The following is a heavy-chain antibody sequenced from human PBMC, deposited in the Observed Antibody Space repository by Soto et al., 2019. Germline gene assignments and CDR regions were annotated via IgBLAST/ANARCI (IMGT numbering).Heavy chain of an antibody. Sequence: QVQLQESGPGLVKPSQTLSLTCTVSGGSISSGGYYWSWIRQHPGKGLEWIGYIYYSGSTYYNPSLKSRVTISADTSKNQCALKLSSVTAADTAGYYWARICGGDWHYGMDVWGQGTTVTVSS. J-gene: IGHJ6*02. CDR3: ARICGGDWHYGMDV. CDR2: IYYSGST. D-gene: IGHD2-21*02. V-gene: IGHV4-31*03. CDR1: GGSISSGGYY.